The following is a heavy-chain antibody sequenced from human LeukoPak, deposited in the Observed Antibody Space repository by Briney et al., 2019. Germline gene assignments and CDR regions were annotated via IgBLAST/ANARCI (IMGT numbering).Heavy chain of an antibody. CDR1: GFTFSSYA. J-gene: IGHJ6*02. V-gene: IGHV3-23*01. Sequence: PGGSLRLSCAASGFTFSSYALSWVREAPGKRLEWVSPLSGGGFSTYDADPVKGRFTISRDNSKNTLYLQMNSLRAEDTAVYYCAKVQGGSGWYEESYYGMDVWGQGTTVTVSS. CDR3: AKVQGGSGWYEESYYGMDV. D-gene: IGHD6-19*01. CDR2: LSGGGFST.